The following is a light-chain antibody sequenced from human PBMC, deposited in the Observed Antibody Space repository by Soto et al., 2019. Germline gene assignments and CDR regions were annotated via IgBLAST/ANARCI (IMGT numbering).Light chain of an antibody. CDR2: GAS. J-gene: IGKJ3*01. Sequence: EIVLTQSPGTLSLSPGERATLSCRASQSVSSSYLAWYQHKPGQAPRLLIYGASSRATGIPDRFSGSGSGTYFTLTLSRLEPEDFAVYYCQQYGSSPFTFGPRTKVDIK. CDR1: QSVSSSY. V-gene: IGKV3-20*01. CDR3: QQYGSSPFT.